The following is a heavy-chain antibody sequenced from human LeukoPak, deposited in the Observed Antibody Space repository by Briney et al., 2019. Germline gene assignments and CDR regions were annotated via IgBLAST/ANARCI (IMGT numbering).Heavy chain of an antibody. CDR3: ARARGWYCSSTSCASGLYFDY. J-gene: IGHJ4*02. Sequence: SVKVSCKASGGTFSSYAISWVRQAPGQGLEWMGGIIPIFGTANYAQKFQGRVTITADESTSTAYMELSSLRSEDTAVYYCARARGWYCSSTSCASGLYFDYWGQGTLVTVSS. D-gene: IGHD2-2*01. CDR2: IIPIFGTA. CDR1: GGTFSSYA. V-gene: IGHV1-69*13.